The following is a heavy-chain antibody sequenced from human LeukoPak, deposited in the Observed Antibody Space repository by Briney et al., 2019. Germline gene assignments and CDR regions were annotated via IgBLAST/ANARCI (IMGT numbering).Heavy chain of an antibody. D-gene: IGHD6-13*01. J-gene: IGHJ3*02. Sequence: ASVKVSCKASGGTFSSYAISWVRQAPGQGLEWMGRIIPIFGTANYAQKFQGRVTITTDESTSTAYMELSSLRSEDTAVYYCARGLYSSSWCSDAFDIWGQGTMVTVSS. CDR3: ARGLYSSSWCSDAFDI. CDR1: GGTFSSYA. V-gene: IGHV1-69*05. CDR2: IIPIFGTA.